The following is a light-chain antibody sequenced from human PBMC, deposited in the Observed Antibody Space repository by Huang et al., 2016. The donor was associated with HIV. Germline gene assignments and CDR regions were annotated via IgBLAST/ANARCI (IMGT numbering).Light chain of an antibody. CDR3: QQTYSTPRT. Sequence: DIQMTQSPSSLSASVGDRVTITCRASQTINTYLNWYQQKPGKAPKLLIYAASSLHSGVPSSFSGSGSGTDFTLTSSGLQREDFATYFCQQTYSTPRTFGQGTRVEIK. V-gene: IGKV1-39*01. CDR2: AAS. J-gene: IGKJ1*01. CDR1: QTINTY.